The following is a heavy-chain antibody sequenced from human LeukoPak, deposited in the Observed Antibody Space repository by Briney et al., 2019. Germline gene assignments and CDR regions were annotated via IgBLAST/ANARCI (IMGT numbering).Heavy chain of an antibody. J-gene: IGHJ4*02. Sequence: ASVKVSCKASGYTFTGYYMHWVRQAPGQGLEWMGWINPNSGGTNYAQKFQGGVTMTRDTSISTAYMELSRLRSDDTAVYYCARDLSGTMVRGVLDYWGQGTLVTVSS. V-gene: IGHV1-2*02. CDR1: GYTFTGYY. D-gene: IGHD3-10*01. CDR3: ARDLSGTMVRGVLDY. CDR2: INPNSGGT.